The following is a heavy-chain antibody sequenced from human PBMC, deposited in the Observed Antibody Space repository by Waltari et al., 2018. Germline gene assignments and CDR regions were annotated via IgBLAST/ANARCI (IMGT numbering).Heavy chain of an antibody. CDR1: GITFSGYA. V-gene: IGHV3-23*03. CDR3: ARCTGGSCYGFDY. CDR2: ISGGGTGT. D-gene: IGHD2-15*01. Sequence: EVQLLESGGGLVQPGGSLRLSCAASGITFSGYAMSWVRQAPGKGLVWVSFISGGGTGTYYGDSVKGRFTISRDNSKSTVYLQMNSLRAEDTAVYYCARCTGGSCYGFDYWGQGTLVTVSS. J-gene: IGHJ4*02.